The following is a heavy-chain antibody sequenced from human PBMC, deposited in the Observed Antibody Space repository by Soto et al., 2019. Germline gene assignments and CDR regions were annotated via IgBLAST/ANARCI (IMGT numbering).Heavy chain of an antibody. D-gene: IGHD3-16*01. CDR1: GDSISSGNKY. CDR3: ARGPSTFDDYYAMDV. J-gene: IGHJ6*02. Sequence: PSETLSLTCTVSGDSISSGNKYWSWIRQAPGKGLEWIGYICSSGTTYYNPSLKSRLTMSLDTYQNQFSLRLASVTDADSAVYYCARGPSTFDDYYAMDVWGQGTTVTVSS. V-gene: IGHV4-30-4*01. CDR2: ICSSGTT.